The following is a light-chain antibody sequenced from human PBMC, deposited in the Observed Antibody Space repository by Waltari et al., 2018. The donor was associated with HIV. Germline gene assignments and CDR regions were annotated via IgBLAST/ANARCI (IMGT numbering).Light chain of an antibody. CDR2: AAS. V-gene: IGKV1D-12*01. CDR1: QSISNW. J-gene: IGKJ4*01. CDR3: QQANSFLT. Sequence: DIHLTQSPSSVSASVGDTVTITCRASQSISNWLALYQQQTGKAPKLLIYAASTLQSGVPSRFSGRGSGTDFTLTITNLQPEDFATYYCQQANSFLTFGGGTKVEIK.